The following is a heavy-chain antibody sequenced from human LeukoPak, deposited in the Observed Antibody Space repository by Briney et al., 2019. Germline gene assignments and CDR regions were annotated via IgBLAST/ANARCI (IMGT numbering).Heavy chain of an antibody. Sequence: SETLSLTCAVSGGSISSSNWWSWVRQPPGKGLEWIGEIYHSGSTNYNPSLKSRVTISVDTSKNQFSLKLSSVTAADTAVYYCARRLKTSSGWYRLYYYMDVWGKGTTVTISS. CDR2: IYHSGST. J-gene: IGHJ6*03. CDR3: ARRLKTSSGWYRLYYYMDV. D-gene: IGHD6-19*01. V-gene: IGHV4-4*02. CDR1: GGSISSSNW.